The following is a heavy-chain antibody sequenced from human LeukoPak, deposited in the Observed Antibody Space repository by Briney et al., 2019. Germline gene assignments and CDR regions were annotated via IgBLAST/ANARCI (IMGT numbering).Heavy chain of an antibody. J-gene: IGHJ3*02. V-gene: IGHV4-38-2*02. Sequence: PSETLSLTCTVSGYSISSGYYWGWIRQPPGKGLEWIGSIYHSGSTYYNPSLKSRVTISVDTSKSQFSLKLSSVTAADTAVYYCARDLYYYDSSGYYYPKTVNDAFDIWGQGTMVTVSS. CDR2: IYHSGST. CDR3: ARDLYYYDSSGYYYPKTVNDAFDI. CDR1: GYSISSGYY. D-gene: IGHD3-22*01.